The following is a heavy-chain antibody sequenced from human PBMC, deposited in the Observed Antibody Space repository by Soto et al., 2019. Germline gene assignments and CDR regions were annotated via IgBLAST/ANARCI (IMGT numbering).Heavy chain of an antibody. CDR1: GFTFSSYS. J-gene: IGHJ6*02. CDR3: AKGRSYYYFYGVDV. Sequence: GGSLRLSCAASGFTFSSYSMNWVRQAPGEGLEWVSDIIDSGGSTYYADSVKGRFTISRDNSKSTLYLQMSSLRAEDTALYYCAKGRSYYYFYGVDVWGQGTTVTVSS. CDR2: IIDSGGST. V-gene: IGHV3-23*01.